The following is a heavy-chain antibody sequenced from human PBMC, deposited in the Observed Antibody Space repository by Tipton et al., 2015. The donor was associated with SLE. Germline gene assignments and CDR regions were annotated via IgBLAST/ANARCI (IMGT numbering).Heavy chain of an antibody. CDR3: ARTYGELTPAYYGLAY. D-gene: IGHD1-26*01. CDR2: VSYDARE. CDR1: GVDLSYYA. Sequence: SLRLSCAASGVDLSYYAMQWFRQAPGKGLEWVAFVSYDAREYYADAVKGRFTISRDKSNTLYLQMNSLRSEDTAVYYCARTYGELTPAYYGLAYWGQGTLVTVSS. V-gene: IGHV3-30*04. J-gene: IGHJ1*01.